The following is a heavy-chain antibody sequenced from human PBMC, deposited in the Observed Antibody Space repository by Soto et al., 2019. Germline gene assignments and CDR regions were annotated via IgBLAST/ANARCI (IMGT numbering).Heavy chain of an antibody. J-gene: IGHJ4*02. CDR2: IYWDEDK. CDR3: EHRPRGYAYYFDY. V-gene: IGHV2-5*02. CDR1: GFSLSTRGVA. D-gene: IGHD5-12*01. Sequence: QITLKESGPTLVKPTQTLTLTCTFSGFSLSTRGVAVGWFRQPPGKALEWLALIYWDEDKWYSPSLKSRITVTDDTSKNQVVHTMTTMDPVDTATYYCEHRPRGYAYYFDYWGQGTGVTVSS.